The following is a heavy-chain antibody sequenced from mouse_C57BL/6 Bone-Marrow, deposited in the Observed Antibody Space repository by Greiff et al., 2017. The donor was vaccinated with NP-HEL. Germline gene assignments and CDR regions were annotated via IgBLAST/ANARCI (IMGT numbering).Heavy chain of an antibody. V-gene: IGHV3-6*01. CDR3: ARGVTTDY. CDR1: GYSITSGYY. D-gene: IGHD2-2*01. J-gene: IGHJ2*01. Sequence: EVQVVESGPGLVKPSQSLSLTCSVTGYSITSGYYWNWIRQFPGNKLEWMGYISYDGSNNYNPSLKNRISITRDTSKNQFFLKLNSVTTEDTATYYCARGVTTDYWGQGTTLTVSS. CDR2: ISYDGSN.